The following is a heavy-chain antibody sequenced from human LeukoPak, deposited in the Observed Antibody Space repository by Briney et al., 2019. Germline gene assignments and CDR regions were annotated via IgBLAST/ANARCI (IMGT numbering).Heavy chain of an antibody. Sequence: PGGSLRLSCAASGFTFSSYSMNWVRQAPGKGLEWVSSISSSSSYIYYADSVKGRFTISRDNAKNSLYLQMNSLRAEDTAVYYCARDYGDSTPWYFDLWGRGTLVTVSS. D-gene: IGHD4-17*01. CDR3: ARDYGDSTPWYFDL. V-gene: IGHV3-21*01. CDR2: ISSSSSYI. J-gene: IGHJ2*01. CDR1: GFTFSSYS.